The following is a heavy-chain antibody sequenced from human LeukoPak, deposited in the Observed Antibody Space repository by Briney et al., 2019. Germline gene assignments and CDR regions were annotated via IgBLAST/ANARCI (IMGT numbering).Heavy chain of an antibody. CDR3: ARGPPIDYYDSSGYYYVFVY. CDR1: GGSFSGYY. CDR2: INHSGST. J-gene: IGHJ4*02. D-gene: IGHD3-22*01. Sequence: SETLSLTCAVYGGSFSGYYWSWIRQPPGKGLEWIGEINHSGSTNYNPSLKSRVTISVDTSKNQFSLKLSSVTAADTAVYYCARGPPIDYYDSSGYYYVFVYWGQGTLVTVSS. V-gene: IGHV4-34*01.